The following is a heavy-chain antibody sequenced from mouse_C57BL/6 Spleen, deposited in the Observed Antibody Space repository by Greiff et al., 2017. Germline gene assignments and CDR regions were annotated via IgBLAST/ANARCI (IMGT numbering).Heavy chain of an antibody. V-gene: IGHV1-59*01. CDR2: IDPSDSYT. J-gene: IGHJ2*01. D-gene: IGHD2-4*01. CDR1: GYTFTSYW. Sequence: VQLQQPGAELVRPGTSVKLSCKASGYTFTSYWLHWVKQRPGQGLEWIGVIDPSDSYTNYNQKFKGKATLTVDTSSSTAYMQLSSLTSEDSAVYYCARDDYDLDYWGQGTTLTVSS. CDR3: ARDDYDLDY.